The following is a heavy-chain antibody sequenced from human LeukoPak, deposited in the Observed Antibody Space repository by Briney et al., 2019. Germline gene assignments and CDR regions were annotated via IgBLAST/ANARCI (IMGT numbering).Heavy chain of an antibody. CDR3: ASPLYCSRGSCYPGFDY. Sequence: SETLSLTCTVSGGFISRSVYYWGWIRQPPGKGLEWIGSIYYTGNTYYNPSLKSRVTISVDTSKNQFSLKLSSVTAADTAVYYCASPLYCSRGSCYPGFDYWGQGILVTVSS. V-gene: IGHV4-39*01. CDR1: GGFISRSVYY. D-gene: IGHD2-15*01. CDR2: IYYTGNT. J-gene: IGHJ4*02.